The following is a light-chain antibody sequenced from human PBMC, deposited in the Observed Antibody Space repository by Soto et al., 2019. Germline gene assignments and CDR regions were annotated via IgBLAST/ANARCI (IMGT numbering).Light chain of an antibody. J-gene: IGKJ4*01. CDR3: QQRSNLLT. CDR2: DAS. CDR1: QSVSSF. Sequence: EIVLTQSPATLSLCPGGRATLSCRASQSVSSFLVWYQQKPGQTPRLLIYDASNRATGIPARFSGSGSGTDFTLTISSLEPEDFAVYYCQQRSNLLTFGGGTKVEIK. V-gene: IGKV3-11*01.